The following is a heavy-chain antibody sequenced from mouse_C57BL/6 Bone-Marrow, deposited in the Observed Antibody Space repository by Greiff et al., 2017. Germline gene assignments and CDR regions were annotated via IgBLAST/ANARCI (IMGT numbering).Heavy chain of an antibody. CDR1: GFSLTSYG. CDR3: ARLDSSGTGFAY. CDR2: IWGIGST. J-gene: IGHJ3*01. D-gene: IGHD3-2*01. V-gene: IGHV2-6*01. Sequence: QVQLKESGPGLVAPSQSLSITCTVSGFSLTSYGVDWVRQSPGKGLEWLGIIWGIGSTNYNSALKSRLSISKDNSKSQVFLKMNSLQTDDTAMYYCARLDSSGTGFAYWGQGTLVTVSA.